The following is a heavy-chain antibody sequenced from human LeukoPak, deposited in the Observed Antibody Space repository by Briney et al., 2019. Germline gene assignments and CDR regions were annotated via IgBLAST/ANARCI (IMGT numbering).Heavy chain of an antibody. CDR3: ARDGGGTIFGEVLPLEENYYYGMDV. CDR2: IYYSGST. V-gene: IGHV4-39*01. J-gene: IGHJ6*02. CDR1: GGSISSGGYY. Sequence: SETLSLTCTVSGGSISSGGYYWAWIRQPPGKGLEWIGTIYYSGSTYYNPSLKSRVTISVDTSKNQFSLKLNSVTAADTAVYYCARDGGGTIFGEVLPLEENYYYGMDVWGQGTTVTVSS. D-gene: IGHD3-3*01.